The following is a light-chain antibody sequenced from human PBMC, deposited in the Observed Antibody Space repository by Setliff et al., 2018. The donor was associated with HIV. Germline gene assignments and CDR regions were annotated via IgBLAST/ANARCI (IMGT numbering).Light chain of an antibody. CDR3: QSYDGTNWV. CDR1: SGSIANNY. Sequence: NFMLTQPHSVSESPGKTVIISCTRSSGSIANNYVQWYQQRPGSSPTTIMFEAKQRPTGVPDRFSGSIDRSSNSASLPISGLMTEDEADYYCQSYDGTNWVFGGGTKVTGL. CDR2: EAK. V-gene: IGLV6-57*01. J-gene: IGLJ3*02.